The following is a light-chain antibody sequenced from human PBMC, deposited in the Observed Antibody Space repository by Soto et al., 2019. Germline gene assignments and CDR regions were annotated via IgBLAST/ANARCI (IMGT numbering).Light chain of an antibody. CDR1: QSFRGL. CDR2: DAY. J-gene: IGKJ4*01. CDR3: QRYNNWPLT. Sequence: EVVLTQSPVTLSLSPGERATLSFRASQSFRGLLAWYQQKPGQAPRLLIYDAYNRATGIPPRFSGSGSGTDFTLTISSLQSEDLAVYYCQRYNNWPLTFGGGTKVDNK. V-gene: IGKV3-11*01.